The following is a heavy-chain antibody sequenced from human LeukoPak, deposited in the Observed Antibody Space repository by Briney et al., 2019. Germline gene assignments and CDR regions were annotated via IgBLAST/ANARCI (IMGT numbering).Heavy chain of an antibody. CDR1: GFTFSSYE. CDR2: ISSSGSTI. CDR3: ATEGSFDY. V-gene: IGHV3-48*03. Sequence: GGSLRLSCAASGFTFSSYEMNWVRQAPGKGLEWVSYISSSGSTIYYADSVKGRFTISRDNSKNTLYLQMNSLRAEDAAVYYCATEGSFDYWGQGTLVTVSS. J-gene: IGHJ4*02.